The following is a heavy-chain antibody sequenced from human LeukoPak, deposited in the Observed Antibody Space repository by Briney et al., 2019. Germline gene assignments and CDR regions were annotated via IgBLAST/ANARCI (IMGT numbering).Heavy chain of an antibody. CDR2: LSVSGGST. J-gene: IGHJ6*02. V-gene: IGHV3-23*01. Sequence: GGSLRLSCAASGFTFSSYAMSWVRQAPGKGLEWVSSLSVSGGSTYYADSVKGRFTISRDISKNTLYLQMDSLRAEDTAVYYCAREPWGAKGAAWGMDVWGQGTTVTVSS. CDR3: AREPWGAKGAAWGMDV. D-gene: IGHD1-26*01. CDR1: GFTFSSYA.